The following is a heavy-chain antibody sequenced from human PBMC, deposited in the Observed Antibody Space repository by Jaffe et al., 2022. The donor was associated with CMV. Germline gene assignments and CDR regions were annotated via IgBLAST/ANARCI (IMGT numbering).Heavy chain of an antibody. CDR1: GGSISSSSYY. V-gene: IGHV4-39*01. D-gene: IGHD3-10*01. CDR3: ASLGVRGVRGYYGMDV. Sequence: QLQLQESGPGLVKPSETLSLTCTVSGGSISSSSYYWGWIRQPPGKGLEWIGSIYYSGSTYYNPSLKSRVTISVDTSKNQFSLKLSSVTAADTAVYYCASLGVRGVRGYYGMDVWGQGTTVTVSS. J-gene: IGHJ6*02. CDR2: IYYSGST.